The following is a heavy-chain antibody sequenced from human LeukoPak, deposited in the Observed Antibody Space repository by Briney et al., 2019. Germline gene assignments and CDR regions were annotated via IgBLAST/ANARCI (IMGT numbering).Heavy chain of an antibody. J-gene: IGHJ4*02. Sequence: GRSLRLSCAASGFTFSSYGMHWVRQAPGRGLEWVAVIWNDGSNEHYADSVEGRFTISRDNSKNTLYLQMNSLRAEDTAVYYCARDRCGGSCKYSDYWGQGTPVTVSS. D-gene: IGHD2-21*01. CDR1: GFTFSSYG. CDR3: ARDRCGGSCKYSDY. V-gene: IGHV3-33*01. CDR2: IWNDGSNE.